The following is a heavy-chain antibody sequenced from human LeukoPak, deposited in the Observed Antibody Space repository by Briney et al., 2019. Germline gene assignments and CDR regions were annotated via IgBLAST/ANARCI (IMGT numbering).Heavy chain of an antibody. CDR3: ARDRTNYGSGSYYYYGMDV. J-gene: IGHJ6*02. Sequence: PGGSLRLSCAASGFTFSSYAMSWVRQAPGKGLEWVSAISGSGGSTYYADSVKGRFTISRDNSKNTLYLQMNSLRAEDTAMYYCARDRTNYGSGSYYYYGMDVWGQGTTVTVSS. CDR2: ISGSGGST. V-gene: IGHV3-23*01. D-gene: IGHD3-10*01. CDR1: GFTFSSYA.